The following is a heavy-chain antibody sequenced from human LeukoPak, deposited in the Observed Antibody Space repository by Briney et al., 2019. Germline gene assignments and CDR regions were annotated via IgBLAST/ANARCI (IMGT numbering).Heavy chain of an antibody. CDR1: GYTFTDYY. CDR2: VDPEDGET. J-gene: IGHJ6*03. Sequence: ASVKVSCKVSGYTFTDYYMRWVHQAPGKGLEWMGLVDPEDGETIYAEKFQGRVTITADTSTDTAYMELSSLRSEDTAVYYCATDYAFGLRFLEWPYYMDVWGKGTTVTVSS. CDR3: ATDYAFGLRFLEWPYYMDV. D-gene: IGHD3-3*01. V-gene: IGHV1-69-2*01.